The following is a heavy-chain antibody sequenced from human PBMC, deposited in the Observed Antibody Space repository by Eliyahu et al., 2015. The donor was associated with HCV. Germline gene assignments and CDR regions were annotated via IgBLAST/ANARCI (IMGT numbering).Heavy chain of an antibody. D-gene: IGHD3-10*01. CDR1: XFXFSPFW. J-gene: IGHJ4*02. Sequence: EVQLVESGGGLVQPGGSLRLSCAASXFXFSPFWMTWVRQAPGKGLEWVANIKEDGSEKYYVGSVEGRVTISRDNAKNSLYLQMDNLRAEDTAVYYCARDAMRGGDFDYWGQGTLVTVSS. CDR2: IKEDGSEK. CDR3: ARDAMRGGDFDY. V-gene: IGHV3-7*01.